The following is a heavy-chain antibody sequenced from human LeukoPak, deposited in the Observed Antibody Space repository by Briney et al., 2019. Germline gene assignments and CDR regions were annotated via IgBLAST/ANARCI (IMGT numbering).Heavy chain of an antibody. CDR2: INPSGGTT. CDR1: GYTFTSHQ. CDR3: ARVLWAYSVYSGMDV. D-gene: IGHD5/OR15-5a*01. Sequence: ASVKVSCKASGYTFTSHQIHWVRQAPGQGLEWMGIINPSGGTTTYTQKFQGRVTMARDTSTSIVYMELSSLRSEDTAVYYCARVLWAYSVYSGMDVWGQGTTVTVSS. V-gene: IGHV1-46*01. J-gene: IGHJ6*02.